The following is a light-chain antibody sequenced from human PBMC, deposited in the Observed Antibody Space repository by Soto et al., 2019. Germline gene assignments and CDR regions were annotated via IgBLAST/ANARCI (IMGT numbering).Light chain of an antibody. CDR1: QGISNY. J-gene: IGKJ5*01. V-gene: IGKV1-27*01. CDR3: QKYNSASIT. Sequence: DIAMTQSSSTLSAAVGDRNTITCRASQGISNYLAWYQQKPGKVPKLLIYAASTLQSGVPSRFSGSGSGTDFTLTISSLQPEDVATYYCQKYNSASITFGQGTRLEIK. CDR2: AAS.